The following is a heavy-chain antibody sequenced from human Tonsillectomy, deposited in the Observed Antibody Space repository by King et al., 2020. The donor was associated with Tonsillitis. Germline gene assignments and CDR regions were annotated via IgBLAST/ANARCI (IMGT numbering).Heavy chain of an antibody. Sequence: QLVQSGAEVKKPGASVKVSCKASGYTFTSYYMHWVRQAPGQGLEWMGWINPNSGGTNYAQKFQGRVTMTRDTSISTAYMELSRLRSDDTAVYYCARDPMYCGGDCYHDYWGQGTLVTVSS. V-gene: IGHV1-2*02. CDR2: INPNSGGT. CDR3: ARDPMYCGGDCYHDY. J-gene: IGHJ4*02. CDR1: GYTFTSYY. D-gene: IGHD2-21*02.